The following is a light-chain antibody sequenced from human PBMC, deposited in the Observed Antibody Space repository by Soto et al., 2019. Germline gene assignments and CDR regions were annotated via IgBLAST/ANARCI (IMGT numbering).Light chain of an antibody. CDR3: QQANSFPST. V-gene: IGKV1-33*01. CDR2: DAS. CDR1: QNINNY. J-gene: IGKJ5*01. Sequence: DIQMTQSPSSLSASVGDRVTITCQASQNINNYLNWYQQKPGRAPKLLIYDASNLEAGVPSRFRGSGSGTDFTFTISSLQPEDFATYYCQQANSFPSTFGQGTRLEIK.